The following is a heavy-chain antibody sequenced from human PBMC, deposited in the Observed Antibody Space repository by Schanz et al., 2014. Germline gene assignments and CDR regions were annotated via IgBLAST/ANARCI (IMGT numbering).Heavy chain of an antibody. V-gene: IGHV3-66*01. J-gene: IGHJ4*02. CDR3: ARDSRPNYDFLTAYYSIDY. Sequence: DVQLLESGGGLVKRGESLRLSCSASGFSFSSYSMNWVRQAPGKGLEWVSVIYSGIGAYYADSVKDRFTVSRDNSKNTVYLQMNRLRAEDTAVYYCARDSRPNYDFLTAYYSIDYWGQGTLVTVSS. CDR1: GFSFSSYS. D-gene: IGHD3-9*01. CDR2: IYSGIGA.